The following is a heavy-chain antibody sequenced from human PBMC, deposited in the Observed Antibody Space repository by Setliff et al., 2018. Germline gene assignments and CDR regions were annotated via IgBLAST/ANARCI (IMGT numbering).Heavy chain of an antibody. D-gene: IGHD3-3*01. V-gene: IGHV4-61*09. CDR1: GGSISSGSYY. CDR2: TFTRGST. Sequence: SETLSLTCTVSGGSISSGSYYWNWIRQPAGKALEWIGHTFTRGSTNYNPSLKSRVTISLDTSKNQFSLKLSSVTAADTAIYYCARHGNFWSGFDYWGQGTLVTVSS. J-gene: IGHJ4*02. CDR3: ARHGNFWSGFDY.